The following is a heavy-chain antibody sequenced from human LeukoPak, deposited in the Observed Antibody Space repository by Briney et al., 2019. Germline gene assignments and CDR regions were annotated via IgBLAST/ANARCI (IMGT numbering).Heavy chain of an antibody. CDR3: AKELPAAYFDY. J-gene: IGHJ4*02. CDR2: ISYDGSRE. D-gene: IGHD2-2*01. CDR1: GFTFSNYG. V-gene: IGHV3-30*18. Sequence: PGRSLRLSCTGSGFTFSNYGIHWVRQAPGKGLEWVAVISYDGSREYYADSVKGRFTISRDNSKTTLYLQMNGLRAEDTAVYYCAKELPAAYFDYWGQGTLVTVSS.